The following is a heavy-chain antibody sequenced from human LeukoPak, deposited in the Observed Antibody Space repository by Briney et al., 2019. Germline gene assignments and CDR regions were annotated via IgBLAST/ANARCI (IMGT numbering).Heavy chain of an antibody. Sequence: GESLKISCAASGFTFSNYWMNWVRQAPGKGLEWVANIKQDGNEKFYVDSVKGRFTISRDNAKNSLFLQMNSLRAEDTAVYYCARDYDLWGQGTLVTVSS. D-gene: IGHD3-3*01. J-gene: IGHJ4*02. CDR2: IKQDGNEK. CDR3: ARDYDL. CDR1: GFTFSNYW. V-gene: IGHV3-7*01.